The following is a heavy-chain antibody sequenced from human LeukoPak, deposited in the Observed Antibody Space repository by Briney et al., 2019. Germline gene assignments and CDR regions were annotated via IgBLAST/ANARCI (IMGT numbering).Heavy chain of an antibody. CDR1: GDSLTSSSHY. J-gene: IGHJ3*02. CDR2: LHHTGRN. CDR3: VAEMTASAAFDI. D-gene: IGHD2-21*02. Sequence: SETLSLTCTVSGDSLTSSSHYWGWIRQPPGKRLQWVASLHHTGRNYSNAALKSRVSISMDTAKSQFSLKVNSVTAADSGVYYCVAEMTASAAFDIWGQGTMAAVSS. V-gene: IGHV4-39*01.